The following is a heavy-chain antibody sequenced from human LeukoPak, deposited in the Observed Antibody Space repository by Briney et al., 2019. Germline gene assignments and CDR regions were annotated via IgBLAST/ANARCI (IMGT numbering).Heavy chain of an antibody. J-gene: IGHJ4*02. CDR3: AKDANWGCDY. CDR2: IAFDGSYT. CDR1: GFTLSAYG. Sequence: GGSLRLSCAASGFTLSAYGMHWVRQAPGKGLEWVAYIAFDGSYTYCADSVKGRFTISRDNSKNTLNLQMSSLRGEDTAVYFCAKDANWGCDYWGQGALVTVSS. V-gene: IGHV3-30*02. D-gene: IGHD7-27*01.